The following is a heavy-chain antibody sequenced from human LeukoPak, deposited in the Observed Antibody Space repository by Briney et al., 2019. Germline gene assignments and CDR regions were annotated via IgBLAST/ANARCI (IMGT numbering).Heavy chain of an antibody. Sequence: ASVKVSCKASGYTFTSYGISWVRQAPGQGLEWMRWISAYNGNTNYAQKLQGRVTMTTDTSTSTAYMELRSLRSDDTAVYYCARDYSIGSYYSRSPDYWGQGTLVTVSS. CDR1: GYTFTSYG. D-gene: IGHD1-26*01. J-gene: IGHJ4*02. CDR3: ARDYSIGSYYSRSPDY. V-gene: IGHV1-18*01. CDR2: ISAYNGNT.